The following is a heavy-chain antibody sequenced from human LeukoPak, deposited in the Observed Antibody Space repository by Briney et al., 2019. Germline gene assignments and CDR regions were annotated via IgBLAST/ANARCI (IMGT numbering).Heavy chain of an antibody. J-gene: IGHJ5*02. D-gene: IGHD4-17*01. CDR3: ARRSDYGDYLNWFDP. Sequence: PSETLSLTCAVYGGSFSGYYWSWIRQPPGKGLEWIGYIYYSGSTNYNPSLKSRVTISLDTSKNQFSLKLSSVTAADTAVYYCARRSDYGDYLNWFDPWGQGTLVTVSS. V-gene: IGHV4-59*08. CDR1: GGSFSGYY. CDR2: IYYSGST.